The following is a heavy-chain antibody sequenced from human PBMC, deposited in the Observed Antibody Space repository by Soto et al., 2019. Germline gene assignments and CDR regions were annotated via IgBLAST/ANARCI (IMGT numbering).Heavy chain of an antibody. D-gene: IGHD3-3*01. V-gene: IGHV1-18*01. CDR3: ARDRFLEWSIYYYYYGMDV. J-gene: IGHJ6*02. CDR2: ISAYNGNT. CDR1: GYTFTSYG. Sequence: QVQLVQSGAEVKKPGASVKVSCKASGYTFTSYGISWVRQAPGQGLEWMGWISAYNGNTNYAQKLQGRVTMTTDTSTSTAYMELRSLRSYDTAVYYCARDRFLEWSIYYYYYGMDVWGQGTTVTVSS.